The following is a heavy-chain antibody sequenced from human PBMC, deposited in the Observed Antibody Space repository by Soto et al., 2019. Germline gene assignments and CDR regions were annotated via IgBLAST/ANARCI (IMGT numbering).Heavy chain of an antibody. D-gene: IGHD2-2*02. CDR3: ARQGHCSRTSCDSGCVCAFDI. CDR1: GGSISSSSYY. V-gene: IGHV4-39*01. J-gene: IGHJ3*02. CDR2: IYYSGST. Sequence: QLQLQESGPGLVKPSETLSLTCTVSGGSISSSSYYWGWIRQPPGKGLEWIGSIYYSGSTYYNPSLKSRVTISVETSKNQFSLKLSAVTAADTAVYYCARQGHCSRTSCDSGCVCAFDIGGQVTIVTVSS.